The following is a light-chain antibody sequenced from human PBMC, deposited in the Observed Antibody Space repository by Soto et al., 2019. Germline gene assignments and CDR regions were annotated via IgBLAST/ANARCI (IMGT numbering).Light chain of an antibody. CDR2: DAS. Sequence: EIVLTQSPAPLSLSPGERATLSCRASQSVSSYLAWYQQKPGQAPRLLIYDASNRATGIPARFSGSGSGTDFTLTISSIEPEDFAVDYCQQRSNWPPYTFGQGTKLEIK. V-gene: IGKV3-11*01. CDR1: QSVSSY. CDR3: QQRSNWPPYT. J-gene: IGKJ2*01.